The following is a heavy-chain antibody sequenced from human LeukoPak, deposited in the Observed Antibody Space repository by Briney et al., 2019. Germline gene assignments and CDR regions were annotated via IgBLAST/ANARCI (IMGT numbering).Heavy chain of an antibody. CDR2: IYYSGST. J-gene: IGHJ3*02. D-gene: IGHD2-2*02. CDR1: GGSISSYY. CDR3: ARRRLGYRSSTSCYIRAFDI. V-gene: IGHV4-59*08. Sequence: PSETLSLTCTVSGGSISSYYWSWIRQPPGKGLEWIGYIYYSGSTNYNPSLKSRVTISVDTSKNQFSLKLSSVTAADTAVYYCARRRLGYRSSTSCYIRAFDIWGQGTLVTVSS.